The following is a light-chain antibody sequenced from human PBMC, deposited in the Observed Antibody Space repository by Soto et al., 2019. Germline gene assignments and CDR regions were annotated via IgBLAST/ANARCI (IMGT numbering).Light chain of an antibody. CDR1: QSTSTW. CDR2: EAS. Sequence: DIQMTQSPSTLSASVGDRVTITCRASQSTSTWLAWYQQRPGKTPKLLISEASKLESGVPSRFSGSGSGTEFTHTISSLQPDDFAAYYCQQYITYPHAFGQGTKVEIK. CDR3: QQYITYPHA. J-gene: IGKJ1*01. V-gene: IGKV1-5*03.